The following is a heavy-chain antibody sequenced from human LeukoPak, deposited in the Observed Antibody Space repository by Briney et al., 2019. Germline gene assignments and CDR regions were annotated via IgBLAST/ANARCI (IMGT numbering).Heavy chain of an antibody. CDR1: GGTFSSYA. Sequence: GASVKVSCKASGGTFSSYAISWVRQAPGQGLEWMGGIIPIFGTANYAQKFQGRVTITTDESTSTAYMELSSLRSEDTAVYYCASSLPSSVGATPYYYYMDVWGKGTTVTVSS. J-gene: IGHJ6*03. CDR3: ASSLPSSVGATPYYYYMDV. CDR2: IIPIFGTA. V-gene: IGHV1-69*05. D-gene: IGHD1-26*01.